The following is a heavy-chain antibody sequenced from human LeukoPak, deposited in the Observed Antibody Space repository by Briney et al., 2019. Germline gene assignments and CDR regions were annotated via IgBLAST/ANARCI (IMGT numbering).Heavy chain of an antibody. J-gene: IGHJ5*02. CDR3: ARDSYYYGSENWFDP. CDR1: VYTFTSYG. Sequence: ASVKVSCKASVYTFTSYGISWVRQAPGQGLEWMGWISAYNGNTNYAQKLQGRVTMTTDTSTSTAYMQLRSLRSDETAVYYCARDSYYYGSENWFDPWGQGTRVTVSS. D-gene: IGHD3-10*01. CDR2: ISAYNGNT. V-gene: IGHV1-18*01.